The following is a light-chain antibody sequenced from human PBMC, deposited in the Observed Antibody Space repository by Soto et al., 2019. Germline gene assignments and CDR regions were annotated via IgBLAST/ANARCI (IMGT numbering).Light chain of an antibody. V-gene: IGKV3-15*01. CDR3: QQYNNWPLT. Sequence: EIVMTQSPATLSVSPGERATLSCRASQNINNNLAWYQQKPAQGPRLLIYGASSRATGIPARFSGSGSGTGFTLTISSLQSEDFAIYYCQQYNNWPLTFGGGTKVEIK. CDR2: GAS. J-gene: IGKJ4*01. CDR1: QNINNN.